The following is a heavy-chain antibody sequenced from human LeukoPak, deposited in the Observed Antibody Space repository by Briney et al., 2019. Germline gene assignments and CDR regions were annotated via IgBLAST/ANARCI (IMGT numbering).Heavy chain of an antibody. CDR1: GFTLSSYA. CDR3: ATRGYSYDPFDY. Sequence: GGSLRLSCAASGFTLSSYAMNWVRQAPGKGLEWISAISSSGGGSAIFYADSVKGRFTISRDNSKNTLYLQMNSLRAEDAAVYYCATRGYSYDPFDYWGQGTLVTVSS. D-gene: IGHD5-18*01. CDR2: ISSSGGGSAI. V-gene: IGHV3-23*01. J-gene: IGHJ4*02.